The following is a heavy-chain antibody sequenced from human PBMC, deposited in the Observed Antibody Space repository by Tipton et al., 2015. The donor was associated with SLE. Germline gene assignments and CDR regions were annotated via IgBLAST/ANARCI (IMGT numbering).Heavy chain of an antibody. J-gene: IGHJ3*02. Sequence: TLSLTCTVSGGSIISSSYYWGWIRQPPGKGLEWIGEINHSGSTNYNPTLKSRVTISVDTSKNQFPLKLSSVTAADTAVYYCVREGFSGWTTAFDIWGQGTMVTVSS. CDR3: VREGFSGWTTAFDI. CDR1: GGSIISSSYY. CDR2: INHSGST. D-gene: IGHD6-19*01. V-gene: IGHV4-39*06.